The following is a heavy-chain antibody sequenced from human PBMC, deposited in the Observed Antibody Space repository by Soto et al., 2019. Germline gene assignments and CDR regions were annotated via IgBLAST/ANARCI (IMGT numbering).Heavy chain of an antibody. V-gene: IGHV4-31*03. CDR1: GGSIGSGGYY. Sequence: SETLSLTCTVSGGSIGSGGYYWSWIRQHPGKGLEWIGYIYYSGSTYYNPSLKSRVTISVDTSKNQFSLKLSSVTAADTAVYYCARRSILRVGGVFLDYGGRGTGVTAS. CDR2: IYYSGST. D-gene: IGHD3-10*01. J-gene: IGHJ4*02. CDR3: ARRSILRVGGVFLDY.